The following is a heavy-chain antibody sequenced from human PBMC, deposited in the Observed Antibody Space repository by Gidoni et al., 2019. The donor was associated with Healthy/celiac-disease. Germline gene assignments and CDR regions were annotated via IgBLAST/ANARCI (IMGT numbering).Heavy chain of an antibody. CDR1: GFPFRSYG. CDR2: IWYDGSNK. V-gene: IGHV3-33*01. CDR3: ARDLGARDYGDYNV. J-gene: IGHJ3*01. D-gene: IGHD4-17*01. Sequence: QFQLVEPGGGVVQPGRPLSLPWPPPGFPFRSYGMHWFRQAPGKGMAWVAVIWYDGSNKYYADSVKGRFTISRDNSKNTLYLQMNSLRAEETAVYYSARDLGARDYGDYNVWGQGTMVTVSS.